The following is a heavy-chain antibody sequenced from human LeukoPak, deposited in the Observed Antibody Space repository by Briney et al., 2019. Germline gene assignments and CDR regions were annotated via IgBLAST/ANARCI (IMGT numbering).Heavy chain of an antibody. CDR3: ARADDFSPGDY. Sequence: SETLSLTCTVSGGSISSGDYYWSWIRQPPGKGLEWIGYIYYSGSTYYNPSLKSRVTMSVDTSKNQFSLKLSSVTAADTAVYYCARADDFSPGDYWGQGTLVTVSS. V-gene: IGHV4-30-4*01. CDR1: GGSISSGDYY. CDR2: IYYSGST. J-gene: IGHJ4*02. D-gene: IGHD3/OR15-3a*01.